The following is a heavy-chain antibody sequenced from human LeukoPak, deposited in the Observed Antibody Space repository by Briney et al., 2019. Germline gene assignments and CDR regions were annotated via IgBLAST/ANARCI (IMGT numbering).Heavy chain of an antibody. V-gene: IGHV4-39*01. D-gene: IGHD2-2*01. CDR1: GGSISSSSYY. Sequence: PSETLSLTCTVSGGSISSSSYYWGWIRQPPGKGLEWIGSIYYSGSTYYNPSLKSRVTISVDTSKNQFSLKLSSVTAADTAVYYCAGGYRSSTSCRGAFDIWGQGTMVTVSS. CDR2: IYYSGST. J-gene: IGHJ3*02. CDR3: AGGYRSSTSCRGAFDI.